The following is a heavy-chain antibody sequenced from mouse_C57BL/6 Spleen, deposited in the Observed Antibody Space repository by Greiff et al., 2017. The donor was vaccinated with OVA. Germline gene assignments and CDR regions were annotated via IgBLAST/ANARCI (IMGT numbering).Heavy chain of an antibody. J-gene: IGHJ1*03. V-gene: IGHV1-5*01. CDR3: ARGGYYGDDGGYFDV. CDR1: GYTFTSYW. D-gene: IGHD2-2*01. Sequence: VQLQQSGTVLARPGASVKMSCKTSGYTFTSYWMHWVKQRPGQGLEWIGAIYPGNSDTSYNQKFKGKAKLTAVTSASTAYMELSSLTNEDSAVYYCARGGYYGDDGGYFDVWGTGTTVTVSS. CDR2: IYPGNSDT.